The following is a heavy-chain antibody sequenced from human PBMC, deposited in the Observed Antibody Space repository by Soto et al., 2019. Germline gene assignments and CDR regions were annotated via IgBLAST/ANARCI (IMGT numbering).Heavy chain of an antibody. CDR3: ARVSWWPKKEFDY. CDR2: IYYSGST. J-gene: IGHJ4*02. D-gene: IGHD2-15*01. V-gene: IGHV4-31*03. CDR1: GGSISRGGYY. Sequence: SETLSLTCTVSGGSISRGGYYWSWIRQHPGKGLEWIGYIYYSGSTYYNPSLKSRVTISVDTSKNQFSLKLSSVTAADTAVYYCARVSWWPKKEFDYWGQGTRVTVSS.